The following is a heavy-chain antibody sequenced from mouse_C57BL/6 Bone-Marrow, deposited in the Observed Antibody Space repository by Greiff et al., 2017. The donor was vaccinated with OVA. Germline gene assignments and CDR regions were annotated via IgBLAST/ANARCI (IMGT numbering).Heavy chain of an antibody. V-gene: IGHV6-6*01. Sequence: EVKLMESGGGLVQPGGSMKLSCAASGFTFSDAWMDWVRQSPEKGLEWVAEIRNKANNHATYYAESVKGRFTISRDDSKSSVYLQMNSLRADDTGIYYCTAYYSPCYALDYWGQGTSVTVSS. CDR1: GFTFSDAW. D-gene: IGHD2-12*01. CDR2: IRNKANNHAT. CDR3: TAYYSPCYALDY. J-gene: IGHJ4*01.